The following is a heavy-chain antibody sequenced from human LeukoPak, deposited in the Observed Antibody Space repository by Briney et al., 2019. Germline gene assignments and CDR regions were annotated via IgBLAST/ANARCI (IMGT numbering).Heavy chain of an antibody. CDR2: ISSYNGNT. CDR3: ARDSLLAATIPHYMDV. J-gene: IGHJ6*03. V-gene: IGHV1-18*01. D-gene: IGHD5-12*01. Sequence: ASVKVSCKASGYTFTSYGISWVRQAPGQGLEWMGWISSYNGNTNYAQKLQGRVTMTTDTSTSTAYMELRSLRSDDTAVYYCARDSLLAATIPHYMDVWGKGTTVTISS. CDR1: GYTFTSYG.